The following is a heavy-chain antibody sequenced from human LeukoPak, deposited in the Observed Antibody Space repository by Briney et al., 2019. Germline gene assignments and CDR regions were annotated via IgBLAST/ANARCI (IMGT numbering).Heavy chain of an antibody. CDR3: ARDRSRYYGMDV. D-gene: IGHD6-25*01. CDR2: IWFDGSNK. CDR1: GFTFSSYG. J-gene: IGHJ6*02. V-gene: IGHV3-33*01. Sequence: GGSLRLSCAVSGFTFSSYGMHWVRQAPGKGLEWVAVIWFDGSNKYYAASVKGRFTISRDNSKNTLYLQMSSLRAEDTAVYYCARDRSRYYGMDVWGQGTTVTVSS.